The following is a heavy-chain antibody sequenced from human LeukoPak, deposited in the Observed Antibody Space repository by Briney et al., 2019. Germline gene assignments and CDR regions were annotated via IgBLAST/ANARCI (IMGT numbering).Heavy chain of an antibody. J-gene: IGHJ5*02. CDR1: GGSISSALYH. CDR3: ARQEIGLRSFDP. D-gene: IGHD3/OR15-3a*01. V-gene: IGHV4-39*01. Sequence: SETLSLTCAVSGGSISSALYHWGWIRQPPGKNLEWLGSVYYTGSTHNNPSLKSRVTISVDTSKNQFSLNLSSVTAADTAVYYCARQEIGLRSFDPWGQGTLVTVSS. CDR2: VYYTGST.